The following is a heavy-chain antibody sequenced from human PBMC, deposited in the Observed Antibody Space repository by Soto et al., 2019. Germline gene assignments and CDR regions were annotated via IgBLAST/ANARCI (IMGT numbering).Heavy chain of an antibody. V-gene: IGHV1-8*01. CDR2: MNPNSGNT. CDR1: GYTFTSYD. Sequence: ASVKVSCKASGYTFTSYDINWVRQATGQGLEWMGWMNPNSGNTGYAQKFQGRVTMTRNTSISTAYMELSSLRSEDTAVYYCATGAPNYYYYYMDVWGKGTTVTVSS. CDR3: ATGAPNYYYYYMDV. J-gene: IGHJ6*03.